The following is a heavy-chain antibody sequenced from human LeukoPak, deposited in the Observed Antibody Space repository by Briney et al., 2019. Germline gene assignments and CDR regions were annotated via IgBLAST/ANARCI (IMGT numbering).Heavy chain of an antibody. CDR2: IWYDGSNK. J-gene: IGHJ4*02. CDR1: GFTFSSYG. V-gene: IGHV3-33*01. Sequence: GGSLRLSCAASGFTFSSYGMHWVRQAPGKGLEWVAVIWYDGSNKYYADSVKGRFTISRDNSKNTLYLQMNSLRAEDTAVYYCARDLLYDSSSSFDYWGQGTLVTVSS. CDR3: ARDLLYDSSSSFDY. D-gene: IGHD3-22*01.